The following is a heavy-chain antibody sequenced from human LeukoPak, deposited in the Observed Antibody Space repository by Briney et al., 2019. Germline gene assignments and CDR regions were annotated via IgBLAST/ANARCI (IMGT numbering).Heavy chain of an antibody. CDR1: GFTFSSYW. V-gene: IGHV3-30-3*01. Sequence: GGSLRLSCAASGFTFSSYWMHWVRQAPGKGLEWVAVISYDGSNKYYADSVKGRFTISRDNSKNTLYLQMNSLRAEDTAVYYCASFSSSSWSDFDYWGQGTLVTVSS. CDR2: ISYDGSNK. J-gene: IGHJ4*02. D-gene: IGHD6-13*01. CDR3: ASFSSSSWSDFDY.